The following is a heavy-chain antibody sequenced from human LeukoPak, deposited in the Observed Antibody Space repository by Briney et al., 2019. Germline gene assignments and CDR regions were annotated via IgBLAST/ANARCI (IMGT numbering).Heavy chain of an antibody. CDR3: VRWSYDNSAYYYDH. V-gene: IGHV3-33*01. CDR2: IWYDGSNK. Sequence: GGSLRLSCAASGLTFSSYGMHWVRQAPGKGLEWVAVIWYDGSNKYYADSVKGRFTVSRDNAKNSMSLQMNSLRAEDTAIYYCVRWSYDNSAYYYDHWGQGTLVTVSS. CDR1: GLTFSSYG. D-gene: IGHD3-22*01. J-gene: IGHJ4*02.